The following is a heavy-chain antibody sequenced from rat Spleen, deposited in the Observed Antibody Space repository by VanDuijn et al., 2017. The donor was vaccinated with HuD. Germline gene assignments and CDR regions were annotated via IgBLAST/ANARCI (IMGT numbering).Heavy chain of an antibody. CDR1: GFTFSNAA. CDR2: ISYDGSRT. J-gene: IGHJ2*01. Sequence: EVQLVESGGGLVQPKESLKISCAASGFTFSNAAMYWVRQAPKKGLEWVAAISYDGSRTYYRDSVKGRFTISRDNAKNTLYLQMNSPTSEDTATYYCTRGGYFRYWGQGVMVTVSS. CDR3: TRGGYFRY. D-gene: IGHD2-5*01. V-gene: IGHV5-29*01.